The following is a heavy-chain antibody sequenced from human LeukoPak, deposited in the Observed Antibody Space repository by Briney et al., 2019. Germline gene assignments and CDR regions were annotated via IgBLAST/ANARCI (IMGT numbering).Heavy chain of an antibody. CDR2: INTNTGNP. CDR3: AREYSSSWYGVYYYYYMDV. Sequence: GASVKVSCKASGYTFTSYAMNWVRQAPGQGLEWMGWINTNTGNPTYAQGFTGRFVFSLDTSVSTAYLQISSLKAEDTAVYYCAREYSSSWYGVYYYYYMDVWGKGTTVTVSS. D-gene: IGHD6-13*01. CDR1: GYTFTSYA. J-gene: IGHJ6*03. V-gene: IGHV7-4-1*02.